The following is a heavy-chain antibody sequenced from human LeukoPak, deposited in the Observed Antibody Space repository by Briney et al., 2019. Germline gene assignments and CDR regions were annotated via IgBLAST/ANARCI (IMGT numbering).Heavy chain of an antibody. D-gene: IGHD3-10*01. Sequence: SETLSLTCTVSGGTISSGGYYWSWIRQHPGKGLEWIGYIYYSGSTYYNPSRKSRVTISVDTSKNQFSLKLSSVTAADTAVYYCASSHGGSGSYYPPISFDYWGQGTLVTVSS. CDR3: ASSHGGSGSYYPPISFDY. CDR2: IYYSGST. CDR1: GGTISSGGYY. V-gene: IGHV4-31*03. J-gene: IGHJ4*02.